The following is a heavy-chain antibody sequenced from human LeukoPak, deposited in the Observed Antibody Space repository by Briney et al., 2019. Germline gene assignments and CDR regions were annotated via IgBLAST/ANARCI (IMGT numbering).Heavy chain of an antibody. J-gene: IGHJ5*02. CDR2: INHSGST. Sequence: SETLSLTCTVSGGSISTSNYYWGWIRQPPGKGLEWIGEINHSGSTNYNPSLKSRVTISVDTSKNQFSLKLSSVTAADTAVYYCARHVTKILWFGELQHNWFDPWGQGTLVTVSS. D-gene: IGHD3-10*01. CDR1: GGSISTSNYY. V-gene: IGHV4-39*01. CDR3: ARHVTKILWFGELQHNWFDP.